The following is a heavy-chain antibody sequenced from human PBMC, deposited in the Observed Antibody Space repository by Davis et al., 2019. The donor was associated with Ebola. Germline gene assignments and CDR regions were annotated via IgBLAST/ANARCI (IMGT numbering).Heavy chain of an antibody. D-gene: IGHD2-15*01. Sequence: GESLKISCKGSGYSFTSYWIGWVRQMPGKGLEWMGIIYPGDSDTRYSPSFQGQVTISADKSISTAYLQWSSLKASDTAMYYCARLPYCSGGSCYQYYFDYWGQGTLVTVSS. CDR2: IYPGDSDT. CDR3: ARLPYCSGGSCYQYYFDY. J-gene: IGHJ4*02. CDR1: GYSFTSYW. V-gene: IGHV5-51*01.